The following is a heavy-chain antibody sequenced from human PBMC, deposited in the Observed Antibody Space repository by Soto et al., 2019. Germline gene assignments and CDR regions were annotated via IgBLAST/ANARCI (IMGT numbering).Heavy chain of an antibody. CDR3: ALALGPTTGLDY. CDR2: IYNSETT. V-gene: IGHV4-31*04. J-gene: IGHJ4*02. D-gene: IGHD1-26*01. CDR1: GASITSGHYY. Sequence: QVRLQESGPGLVKPSQTLSQTCTVSGASITSGHYYRTWIRQLPGKGLEWIGSIYNSETTHYNPSLTSRLTISIDTSANQFSLKLSSVTAADTAIYYCALALGPTTGLDYWGQGTLITVSA.